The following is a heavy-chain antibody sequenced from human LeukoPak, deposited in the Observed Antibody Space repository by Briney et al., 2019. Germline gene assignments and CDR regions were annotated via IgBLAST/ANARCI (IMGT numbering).Heavy chain of an antibody. D-gene: IGHD6-13*01. J-gene: IGHJ4*02. V-gene: IGHV1-2*02. CDR1: GYTFTGYY. CDR3: ARTSAGAAAGEFDY. CDR2: INPNSGGT. Sequence: ASVKVSCKASGYTFTGYYMHWVRQAPGQGLEWMGWINPNSGGTNYAQKFQGRVTMISDTSISTAYMDLSRLTSDGAALYYCARTSAGAAAGEFDYWGQGTLVTVSS.